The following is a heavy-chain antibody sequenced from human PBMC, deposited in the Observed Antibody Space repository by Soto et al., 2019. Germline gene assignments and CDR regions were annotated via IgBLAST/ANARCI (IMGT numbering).Heavy chain of an antibody. CDR3: ARHLLGSSWYFSDYYYYGMDV. V-gene: IGHV4-39*01. CDR2: IYYSGST. Sequence: TLSLTCTVSGGSISSSSYYWGWIRQPPGKGLEWIGSIYYSGSTYYNPSLKSRVTISVDTSKNQFSLKLSSVTAADTAVYYCARHLLGSSWYFSDYYYYGMDVWGQGTTVTVSS. CDR1: GGSISSSSYY. J-gene: IGHJ6*02. D-gene: IGHD6-13*01.